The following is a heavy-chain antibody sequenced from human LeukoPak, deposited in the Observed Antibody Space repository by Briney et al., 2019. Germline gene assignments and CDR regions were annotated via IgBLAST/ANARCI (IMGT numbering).Heavy chain of an antibody. CDR3: ARDRTGTTRNSYYYYYGMDV. CDR1: GFTFSSYW. V-gene: IGHV3-74*01. D-gene: IGHD1-7*01. CDR2: INSDGSST. J-gene: IGHJ6*02. Sequence: PGGSLRLSCAASGFTFSSYWMHWVRQAPGKGLVWVSRINSDGSSTSYADSVKGRFTISRDNSKNTLYLQMNSLRAEDTAVYYCARDRTGTTRNSYYYYYGMDVWGQGTTVTVSS.